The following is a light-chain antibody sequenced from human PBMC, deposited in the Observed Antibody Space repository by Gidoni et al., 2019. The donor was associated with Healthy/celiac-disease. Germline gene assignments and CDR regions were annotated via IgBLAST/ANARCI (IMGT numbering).Light chain of an antibody. V-gene: IGKV1-39*01. CDR2: AAS. CDR3: QQSYSTPWT. J-gene: IGKJ1*01. Sequence: DIQVTRSPSSLSASVGDRVTITCRASQSISSYLNWYQQKPGKAPKLLIYAASSLQSGVPSRFSGSGSGTDFALTISSLQPDDFAPYYCQQSYSTPWTFGQGTKVEIK. CDR1: QSISSY.